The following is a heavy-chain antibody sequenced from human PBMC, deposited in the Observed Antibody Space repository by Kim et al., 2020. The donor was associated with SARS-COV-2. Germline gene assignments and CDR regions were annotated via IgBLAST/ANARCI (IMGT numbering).Heavy chain of an antibody. CDR2: IKQDGSEK. D-gene: IGHD3-10*01. Sequence: GGSLRLSCAASGFTFSSYWMSWVRQAPGKGLEWVANIKQDGSEKYYVDSVKGRFTISRDNAKNSLYLQMNSLRAEDTAVYYCARSITMVRGVIPDAFDIWGQGTMVTVSS. V-gene: IGHV3-7*03. J-gene: IGHJ3*02. CDR1: GFTFSSYW. CDR3: ARSITMVRGVIPDAFDI.